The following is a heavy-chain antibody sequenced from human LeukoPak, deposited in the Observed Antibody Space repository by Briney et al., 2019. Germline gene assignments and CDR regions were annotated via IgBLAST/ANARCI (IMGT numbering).Heavy chain of an antibody. J-gene: IGHJ4*02. CDR2: ISGSGDYT. V-gene: IGHV3-23*01. Sequence: GGTLRLSCAASGFTFSNYGMSWVRQAPGKGLEWVSAISGSGDYTYYADSVKGRFTISRDNSKNTLYLQINSLRAEDTAVYYCAKFNRQYCSSTSCYGGFDYWGQGTLVTVSS. CDR3: AKFNRQYCSSTSCYGGFDY. D-gene: IGHD2-2*01. CDR1: GFTFSNYG.